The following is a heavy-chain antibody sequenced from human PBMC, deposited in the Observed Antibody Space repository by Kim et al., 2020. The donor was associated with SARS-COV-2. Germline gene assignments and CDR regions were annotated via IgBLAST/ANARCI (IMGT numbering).Heavy chain of an antibody. CDR3: ARASVVAAGY. V-gene: IGHV4-34*01. CDR2: ST. J-gene: IGHJ4*02. Sequence: STNYNPYRKSRVTTAVDTSKNQFSLRRSSVTAADTAVYYCARASVVAAGYWGQGTLVTVSS. D-gene: IGHD2-15*01.